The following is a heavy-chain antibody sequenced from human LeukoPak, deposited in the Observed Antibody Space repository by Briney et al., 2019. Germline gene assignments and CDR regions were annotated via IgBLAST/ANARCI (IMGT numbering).Heavy chain of an antibody. J-gene: IGHJ5*02. CDR1: GYTFTGYY. CDR3: ARVVCSSTSCPNWFDP. CDR2: INPNSGGT. Sequence: ASVKVSCKASGYTFTGYYMHWVRQAPGQGLEWMGWINPNSGGTNYAQKFQGRVTMTRDTSISTAYMELSRLRSDDTAVYYCARVVCSSTSCPNWFDPWGQGNLVTVSS. D-gene: IGHD2-2*01. V-gene: IGHV1-2*02.